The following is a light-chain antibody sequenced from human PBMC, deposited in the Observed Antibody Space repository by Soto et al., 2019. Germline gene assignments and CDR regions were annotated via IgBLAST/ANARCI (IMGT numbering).Light chain of an antibody. V-gene: IGKV3-11*01. J-gene: IGKJ5*01. CDR2: DAS. CDR3: QQRSNWPRSIT. Sequence: DIVFAHSEGTLSLSTVERAALSCRAIQSVSSYLAWYQQKPGQAPRLLIYDASNRATGIPARFSGSGSGTDFTLTISSLEPEDLAVYYCQQRSNWPRSITFGQGTLLEI. CDR1: QSVSSY.